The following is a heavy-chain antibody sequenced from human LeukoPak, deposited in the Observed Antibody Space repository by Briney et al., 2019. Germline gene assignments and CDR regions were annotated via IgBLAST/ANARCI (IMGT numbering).Heavy chain of an antibody. J-gene: IGHJ4*02. CDR2: IIPILGIA. Sequence: ASVKVSCKASGGTFSSYAISWVRQAPGQGLEWMGRIIPILGIANYAQKFQGRVTITADKSTSTAYMELSSLRSEDTAVYYCARDQPPNDSSGYYYYYWGQGTLVTVSS. CDR3: ARDQPPNDSSGYYYYY. D-gene: IGHD3-22*01. V-gene: IGHV1-69*04. CDR1: GGTFSSYA.